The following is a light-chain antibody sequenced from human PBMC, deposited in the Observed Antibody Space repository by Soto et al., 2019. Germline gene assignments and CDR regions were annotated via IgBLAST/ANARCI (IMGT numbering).Light chain of an antibody. Sequence: QSALTQPASVSGSPGQSITICCAGTSSDVGGYNYVSWYQQHPGKAPKLMIYDVSNRPSGVSNRFSGSKSGNTASLTISGLQPEDEADYYCNSYTSSSTRVVFGGGTKLTVL. CDR2: DVS. CDR3: NSYTSSSTRVV. J-gene: IGLJ2*01. V-gene: IGLV2-14*01. CDR1: SSDVGGYNY.